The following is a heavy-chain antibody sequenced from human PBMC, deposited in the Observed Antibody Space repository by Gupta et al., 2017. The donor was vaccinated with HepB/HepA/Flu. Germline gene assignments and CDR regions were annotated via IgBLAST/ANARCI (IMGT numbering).Heavy chain of an antibody. Sequence: EAQLVESGGGVVQHGGSLRLSCVASGFPFSSSWMSWVRQTSENGLEWVANIKDDGSAIYDVDSVKGRFTVSRDNAKNSLFLQLSSLRVEDTAVYYCARERYGSFVLWGQGTMFTVSS. D-gene: IGHD1-1*01. CDR3: ARERYGSFVL. V-gene: IGHV3-7*04. CDR1: GFPFSSSW. J-gene: IGHJ3*01. CDR2: IKDDGSAI.